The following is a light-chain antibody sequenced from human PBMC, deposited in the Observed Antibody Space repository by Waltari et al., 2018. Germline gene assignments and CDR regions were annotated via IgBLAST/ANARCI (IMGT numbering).Light chain of an antibody. CDR3: ATWNDNLNDYV. V-gene: IGLV1-44*01. CDR2: SRN. J-gene: IGLJ1*01. Sequence: QSVLTQPPSASGTPGQRVTISCSGSNSNIESNPENWSQQLPGTAPKLVMYSRNQRPSGVPDRFSGSKSCTSASLAISGLQSEDEADYYCATWNDNLNDYVFGTGTKVSVL. CDR1: NSNIESNP.